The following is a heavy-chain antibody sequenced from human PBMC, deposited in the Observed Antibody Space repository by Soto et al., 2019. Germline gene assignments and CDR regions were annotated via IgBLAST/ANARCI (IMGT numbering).Heavy chain of an antibody. CDR3: ARAPTLAAAGHYYYYYMDV. CDR2: INHSRST. Sequence: SETLSLTCAVYGGSFSGYYWSWIRQPPGKELEWIGEINHSRSTNYNPSLKSRVTISVDTSKNQFSLKLSSVTAADTAVYYCARAPTLAAAGHYYYYYMDVWGKGTTVT. V-gene: IGHV4-34*01. J-gene: IGHJ6*03. CDR1: GGSFSGYY. D-gene: IGHD6-13*01.